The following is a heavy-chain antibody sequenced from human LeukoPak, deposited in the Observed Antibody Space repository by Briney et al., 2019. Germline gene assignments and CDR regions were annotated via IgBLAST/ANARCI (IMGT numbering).Heavy chain of an antibody. V-gene: IGHV3-30*18. J-gene: IGHJ4*02. CDR1: GFTFTNYG. D-gene: IGHD3-22*01. CDR2: ISYDGSDK. Sequence: GGSLRLSCAASGFTFTNYGMHWVRQAPGKGLEWVALISYDGSDKNYADSVKGRFTISRDNSKNTLYMQMNSPRAEDTAVYYCAKGIDSSGYWADYWGQGTLVTVSS. CDR3: AKGIDSSGYWADY.